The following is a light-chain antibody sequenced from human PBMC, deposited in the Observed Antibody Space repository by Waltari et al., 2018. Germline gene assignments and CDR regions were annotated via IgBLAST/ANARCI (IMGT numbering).Light chain of an antibody. CDR1: QSFSRAF. CDR3: QHYVRLPVT. V-gene: IGKV3-20*01. Sequence: DIVLTQSPGHLSLSPGERATLSCRASQSFSRAFAWYQQKPGQAPRLLIYDASTSAIGIPDRFSGGGSGTDFSLTISRLEPEDFAVYYCQHYVRLPVTFGQGTTVGIK. CDR2: DAS. J-gene: IGKJ1*01.